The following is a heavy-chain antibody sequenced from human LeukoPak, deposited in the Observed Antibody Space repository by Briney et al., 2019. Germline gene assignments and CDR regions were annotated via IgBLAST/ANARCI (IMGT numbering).Heavy chain of an antibody. J-gene: IGHJ6*02. V-gene: IGHV1-18*01. CDR3: ARGGGDGMDV. Sequence: ASVKVSCKASGYSFTSYGFTWVRRAPGQGLEWMGWVSAYDGSTNYAQKIRGRVTMTTDAPKNTVYMELRSLRFDDTAVYYCARGGGDGMDVWGQGTTVTVSS. CDR1: GYSFTSYG. CDR2: VSAYDGST. D-gene: IGHD3-10*01.